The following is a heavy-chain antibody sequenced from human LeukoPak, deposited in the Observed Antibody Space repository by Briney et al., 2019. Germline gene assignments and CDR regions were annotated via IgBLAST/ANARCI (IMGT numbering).Heavy chain of an antibody. CDR3: ARGHVPSGWLQSPLFDY. V-gene: IGHV4-59*01. CDR2: IYYSGST. Sequence: PSETLSLTCTVSGGSISSYYWSWIQQPPGKGLEWIGYIYYSGSTNYNPSLKSRVTISVDTSKNQFSLKLSSVTAADTAVYYCARGHVPSGWLQSPLFDYWGQGTLVTVSS. J-gene: IGHJ4*02. CDR1: GGSISSYY. D-gene: IGHD5-24*01.